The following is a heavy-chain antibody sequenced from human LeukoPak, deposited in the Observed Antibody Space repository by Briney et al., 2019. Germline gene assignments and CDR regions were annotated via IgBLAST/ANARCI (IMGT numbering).Heavy chain of an antibody. CDR2: IRSRSSYI. J-gene: IGHJ4*02. V-gene: IGHV3-21*01. CDR1: GLTFKRYS. CDR3: ARAGEVDTAIGCRYFDY. D-gene: IGHD5-18*01. Sequence: GVSLRLFCAASGLTFKRYSKNWVSQAPGKGLEWVTSIRSRSSYIYYADSVKGRFTISRDNAKHSLYLQMNSLRAEDTAVYYCARAGEVDTAIGCRYFDYGGQGTVVTV.